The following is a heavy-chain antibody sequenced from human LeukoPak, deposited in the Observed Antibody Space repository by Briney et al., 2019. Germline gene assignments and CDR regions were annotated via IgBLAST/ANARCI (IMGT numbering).Heavy chain of an antibody. CDR3: AKLKGPSPVAAAGNYFDY. V-gene: IGHV3-23*01. CDR2: ISGSGGST. Sequence: QPGGSLRLSCAASGFTFSSYAMSWVSQAPGKGLEWVSAISGSGGSTYYADSVKGLFTIFSNNSKNPLYLQMNSLRAEDTAVYYCAKLKGPSPVAAAGNYFDYWGQGTLVTVSS. J-gene: IGHJ4*02. D-gene: IGHD6-13*01. CDR1: GFTFSSYA.